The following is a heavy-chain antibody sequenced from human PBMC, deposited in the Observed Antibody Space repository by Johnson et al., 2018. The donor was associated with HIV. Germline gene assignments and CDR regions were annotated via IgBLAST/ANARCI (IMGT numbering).Heavy chain of an antibody. CDR1: GFTFSDYY. V-gene: IGHV3-11*04. Sequence: QVQLVESGGGLVKPGGSLRLSCAASGFTFSDYYMSWIRQAPGKGLEWVSYISGSGGAIYYADSVKGRFTISRGNAKNSLYLQMNSLGAGVTAVYYCVRGLYSSAWYFGDLDAFDVWGQGTMVTVSS. CDR2: ISGSGGAI. J-gene: IGHJ3*01. CDR3: VRGLYSSAWYFGDLDAFDV. D-gene: IGHD6-19*01.